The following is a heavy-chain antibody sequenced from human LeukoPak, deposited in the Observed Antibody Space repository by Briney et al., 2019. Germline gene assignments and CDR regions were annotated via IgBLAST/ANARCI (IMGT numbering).Heavy chain of an antibody. D-gene: IGHD3-10*01. CDR1: GFPLSSYD. Sequence: GGSLRLSCAASGFPLSSYDMSWVRQAPGKGLEWVSAIGGGGGASGSTYYADSVKGRFTISRDNSQNTLYLQMNSLRAEDTAVYYCVGRGSYSSRPSDYWGQGTLVTVSS. CDR3: VGRGSYSSRPSDY. V-gene: IGHV3-23*01. CDR2: IGGGGGASGST. J-gene: IGHJ4*02.